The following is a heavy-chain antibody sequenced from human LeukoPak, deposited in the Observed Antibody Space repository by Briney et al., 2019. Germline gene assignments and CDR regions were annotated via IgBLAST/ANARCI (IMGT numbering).Heavy chain of an antibody. CDR3: ARVGILRFPSNWFDP. Sequence: SETLSLTCTASGASISSYYWSWIRQPPGKGLEWIGYIYYSGSTRYNPSLKSRVTISVDTSKNQFSLKLSSVTAADTAVYYCARVGILRFPSNWFDPWGQGTLVTVSS. D-gene: IGHD3-3*01. CDR2: IYYSGST. J-gene: IGHJ5*02. CDR1: GASISSYY. V-gene: IGHV4-59*01.